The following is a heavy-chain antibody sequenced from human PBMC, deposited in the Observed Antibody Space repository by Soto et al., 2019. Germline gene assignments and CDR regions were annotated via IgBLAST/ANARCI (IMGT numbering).Heavy chain of an antibody. J-gene: IGHJ6*02. CDR1: GGSISSSNW. V-gene: IGHV4-4*02. CDR3: ARDLEGNYYGMDV. D-gene: IGHD3-10*01. CDR2: IYHSGST. Sequence: SETLSLTCAVSGGSISSSNWWSWVRQPPGKGLEWIGEIYHSGSTNYNPSLKSRVTISVDKSKNQFSLKLSSVTAADTAVYYCARDLEGNYYGMDVWGQGTTVTVSS.